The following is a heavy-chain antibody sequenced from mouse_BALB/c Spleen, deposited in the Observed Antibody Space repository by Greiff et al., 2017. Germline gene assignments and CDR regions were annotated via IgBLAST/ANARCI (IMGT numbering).Heavy chain of an antibody. J-gene: IGHJ4*01. Sequence: QVHVKQSGPELVKPGASVRISCKASGYTFTSYYIHWVKQRPGQGLEWIGWIYPGNVNTKYNEKFKGKATLTADKSSSTAYMQLSSLTSEDSAVYFCAREGGNYAAMDYWGQGTSVTVSS. CDR2: IYPGNVNT. V-gene: IGHV1S56*01. CDR3: AREGGNYAAMDY. D-gene: IGHD2-1*01. CDR1: GYTFTSYY.